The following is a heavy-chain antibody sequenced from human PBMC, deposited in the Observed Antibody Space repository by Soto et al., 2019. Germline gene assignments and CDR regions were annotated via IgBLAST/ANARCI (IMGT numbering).Heavy chain of an antibody. CDR1: GFTFSSYS. Sequence: PGGSLRLSCAASGFTFSSYSMNWVRQAPGKGLEWVSSISSSSSYIYYADSVKGRFTISRDNAKNSLYLQMNSLRAEDTAVYYCARDGLGYCSGGSCGPFDPWGQGTLVTVSS. CDR2: ISSSSSYI. J-gene: IGHJ5*02. V-gene: IGHV3-21*01. D-gene: IGHD2-15*01. CDR3: ARDGLGYCSGGSCGPFDP.